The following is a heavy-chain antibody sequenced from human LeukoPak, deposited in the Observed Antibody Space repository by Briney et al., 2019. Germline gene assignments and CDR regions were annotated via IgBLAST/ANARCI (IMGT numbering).Heavy chain of an antibody. CDR1: GGSFSGYY. V-gene: IGHV4-34*01. J-gene: IGHJ4*02. D-gene: IGHD6-19*01. CDR2: INHSGST. Sequence: SETLSLTCAVYGGSFSGYYWSWIRQPPGKGLEWIGEINHSGSTNYNPSLKSRVTISVDTSKNQFSLKLSSVTAADTAVYYCARGAAVAGTFDYWGQGTLVTVSS. CDR3: ARGAAVAGTFDY.